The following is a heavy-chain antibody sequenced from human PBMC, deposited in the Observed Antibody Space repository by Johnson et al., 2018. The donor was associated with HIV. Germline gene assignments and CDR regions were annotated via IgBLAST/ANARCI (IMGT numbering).Heavy chain of an antibody. J-gene: IGHJ3*02. Sequence: QVQLVESGGGVVQPGGSLRLSCAASGFTFRSYPMNWVRQAPGKGLEWVAFVSYDESSKYYRDSVKGRFTISRDNAKNSLYLQMNTLRAEDTAVYYCARPGGANYNFWSGYYDAFDIWGQGTMVTVSS. CDR1: GFTFRSYP. V-gene: IGHV3-30*04. CDR2: VSYDESSK. D-gene: IGHD3-3*01. CDR3: ARPGGANYNFWSGYYDAFDI.